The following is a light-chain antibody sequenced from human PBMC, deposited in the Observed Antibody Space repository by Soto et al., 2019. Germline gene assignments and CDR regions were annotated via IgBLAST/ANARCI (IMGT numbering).Light chain of an antibody. V-gene: IGKV2-30*01. CDR2: KVS. CDR3: MQGTHWPPT. J-gene: IGKJ1*01. CDR1: QSLVYSDGNTY. Sequence: DVVMTQSPLSLPVTLGQPASISCRSSQSLVYSDGNTYLNWFQQRPGQSPRRLIYKVSNRDSGVPDRFSGSGSVTDFTLKISSVEDEDVGVYYCMQGTHWPPTFGQGTKVEIK.